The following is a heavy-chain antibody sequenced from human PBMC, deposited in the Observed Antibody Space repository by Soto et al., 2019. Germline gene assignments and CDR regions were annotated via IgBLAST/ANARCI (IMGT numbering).Heavy chain of an antibody. CDR1: GGTFSSYA. Sequence: SVKVSCKASGGTFSSYAISWVRQAPGQGLEWMGGIIPIFGTANYAQKFQGRVTITADESTSTAYMELSSLRSEDAAVYYCARVGIYCSSTSCNYYYYGMDVWGQGTTVTVSS. V-gene: IGHV1-69*13. CDR2: IIPIFGTA. J-gene: IGHJ6*02. D-gene: IGHD2-2*01. CDR3: ARVGIYCSSTSCNYYYYGMDV.